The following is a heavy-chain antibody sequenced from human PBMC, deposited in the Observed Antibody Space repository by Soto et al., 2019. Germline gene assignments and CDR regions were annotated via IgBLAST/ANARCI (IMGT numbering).Heavy chain of an antibody. J-gene: IGHJ6*02. CDR3: ARDRGYCSGGSCFSVIMDV. D-gene: IGHD2-15*01. V-gene: IGHV3-30-3*01. CDR1: GFTFSSYA. CDR2: ISYDGSNK. Sequence: GGSLRLSCAASGFTFSSYAMHWVRQAPGKGLEWVAVISYDGSNKYYADSVKGRFTISRDNSKNTLYLQMNSLRAEDTAVYYCARDRGYCSGGSCFSVIMDVWGQGTTVTVSS.